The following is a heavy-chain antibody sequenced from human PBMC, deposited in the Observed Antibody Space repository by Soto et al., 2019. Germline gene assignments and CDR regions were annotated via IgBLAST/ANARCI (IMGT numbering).Heavy chain of an antibody. D-gene: IGHD6-13*01. CDR3: ARTYSSSWSPFDY. CDR1: GGSFSGYD. Sequence: SETLSLTCAVYGGSFSGYDWSWIRQPPGKGLEWIGEINQSGSTNYNPSLKSRVTISVDTSKNQFSLKLSSVTAADTGVYYCARTYSSSWSPFDYWGQGTQVTVSS. CDR2: INQSGST. J-gene: IGHJ4*02. V-gene: IGHV4-34*01.